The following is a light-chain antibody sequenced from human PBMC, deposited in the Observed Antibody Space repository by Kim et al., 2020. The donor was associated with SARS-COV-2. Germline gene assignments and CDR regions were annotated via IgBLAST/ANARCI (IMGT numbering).Light chain of an antibody. CDR2: DAS. Sequence: EIVMTQSPVTLSVSPGERATLSCRASQSVYSNLAWYQQKPGQTPRLLIYDASKRATGVPARFSGSGSGTEFTLTISSLQSEDFAVYYCQQYNKWPVFGQGTKLGIK. V-gene: IGKV3-15*01. CDR1: QSVYSN. J-gene: IGKJ2*01. CDR3: QQYNKWPV.